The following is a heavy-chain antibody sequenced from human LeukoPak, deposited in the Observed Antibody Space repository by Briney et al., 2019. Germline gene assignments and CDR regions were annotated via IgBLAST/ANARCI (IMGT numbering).Heavy chain of an antibody. J-gene: IGHJ4*02. CDR2: VSSSGDTI. Sequence: GGSLRLSCAVSGFTLSDYYMSWIRQAPGKGLEWLSYVSSSGDTIYYADSVKGRFTISRDNAKNSLYLQIISLRAEDTAVYFCARNHSSRNDGWPLFGYWGRGTLVTVSS. D-gene: IGHD1-1*01. V-gene: IGHV3-11*01. CDR3: ARNHSSRNDGWPLFGY. CDR1: GFTLSDYY.